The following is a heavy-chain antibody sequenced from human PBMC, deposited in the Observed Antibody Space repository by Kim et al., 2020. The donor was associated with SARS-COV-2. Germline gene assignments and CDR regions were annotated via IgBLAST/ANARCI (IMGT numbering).Heavy chain of an antibody. CDR2: IYNSGST. Sequence: SETLSLTCTVSGCSISSYYWSWIRQPPGKGLEWMGYIYNSGSTNYNPSPKSRATISVDTSKTQFSLKLGSVTAADTAVIYCASTPSITIFGVVGWFDSWGQGTLLTVSS. CDR1: GCSISSYY. V-gene: IGHV4-59*08. J-gene: IGHJ5*01. D-gene: IGHD3-3*01. CDR3: ASTPSITIFGVVGWFDS.